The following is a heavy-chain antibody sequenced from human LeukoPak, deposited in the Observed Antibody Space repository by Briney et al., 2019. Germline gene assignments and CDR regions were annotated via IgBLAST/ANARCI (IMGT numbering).Heavy chain of an antibody. J-gene: IGHJ1*01. CDR1: GVSISRFY. CDR3: VQTTGWPGFYD. Sequence: PSETLSLTCTTSGVSISRFYWSWVRQPPGKGLEWIGNIYSGVPTSFHPSLMSRVIISADTHKNQFSLHLTSVTATATAMYYCVQTTGWPGFYDWGQGMLVTASS. CDR2: IYSGVPT. V-gene: IGHV4-4*09. D-gene: IGHD1-1*01.